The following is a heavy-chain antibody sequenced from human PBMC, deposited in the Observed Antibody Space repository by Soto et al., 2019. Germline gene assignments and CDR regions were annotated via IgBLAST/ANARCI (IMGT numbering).Heavy chain of an antibody. CDR1: GFTFSSHA. CDR2: ISGSGGST. V-gene: IGHV3-23*01. CDR3: AKGGMPWLLNWYFDL. Sequence: EVQLLDSGGGLVQPGGSLRLSCAASGFTFSSHAMTWVRQAPGQGLEWVSAISGSGGSTYYADAVKGRFTISRDNSKNTLHRQLNSLRAEDTAVYYCAKGGMPWLLNWYFDLWGRGTLVTVSS. J-gene: IGHJ2*01. D-gene: IGHD5-12*01.